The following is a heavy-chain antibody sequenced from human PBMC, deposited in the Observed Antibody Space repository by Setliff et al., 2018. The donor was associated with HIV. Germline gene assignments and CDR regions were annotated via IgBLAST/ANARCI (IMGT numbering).Heavy chain of an antibody. Sequence: GGSLRLSCAASGFIFDDYAMHWVRQAPGKGLEWVSGISWNSGSIGYADSVKGRFTLSRDNAKNSLYLQVNSLRDDDTALYYCAKGFSSSWLYYFDYWGQGTLVTVSS. CDR1: GFIFDDYA. CDR2: ISWNSGSI. D-gene: IGHD6-13*01. V-gene: IGHV3-9*01. J-gene: IGHJ4*02. CDR3: AKGFSSSWLYYFDY.